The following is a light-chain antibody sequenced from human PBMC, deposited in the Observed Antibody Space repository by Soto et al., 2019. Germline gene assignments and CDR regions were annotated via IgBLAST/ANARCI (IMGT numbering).Light chain of an antibody. CDR1: SSDVGGYTY. V-gene: IGLV2-14*01. J-gene: IGLJ1*01. CDR2: DVS. CDR3: SSYTTSNTRQIV. Sequence: SGLTQPASWSGSPGQAITISCTGTSSDVGGYTYVSWYQQHPGKAPKFIIYDVSNRPSGVSNRFSGSKSGNTASLTISGLQAEDEADYYCSSYTTSNTRQIVFGTGTKVTVL.